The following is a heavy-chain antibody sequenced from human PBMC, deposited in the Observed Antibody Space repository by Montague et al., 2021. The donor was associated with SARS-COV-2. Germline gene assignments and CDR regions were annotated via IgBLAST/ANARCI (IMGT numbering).Heavy chain of an antibody. J-gene: IGHJ6*02. CDR1: GGSISGYY. CDR3: ARTSSGSRYFYGVDV. D-gene: IGHD5-12*01. V-gene: IGHV4-59*01. Sequence: SETLSLTCTVSGGSISGYYWTWMRQPPGKGLEWLGHIYYTGSTKYNPSLKSRVTISIDTPKNQFSLKLRSVTAADTAIYYCARTSSGSRYFYGVDVWGQGTTVTVSS. CDR2: IYYTGST.